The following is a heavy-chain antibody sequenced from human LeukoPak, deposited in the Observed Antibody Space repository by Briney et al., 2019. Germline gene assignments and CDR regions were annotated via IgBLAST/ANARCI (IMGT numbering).Heavy chain of an antibody. V-gene: IGHV3-7*01. CDR1: GFTFRNYW. J-gene: IGHJ5*02. D-gene: IGHD3/OR15-3a*01. Sequence: GGSLRLSCAAFGFTFRNYWMSWVRQAPGKGLEWVANIDQDGSEKYYVDSVKGRFTISRDNAKNSLYLQMNSLRAEDTAIYYCARHKWTYNWFDPWGQGTLVTVSS. CDR2: IDQDGSEK. CDR3: ARHKWTYNWFDP.